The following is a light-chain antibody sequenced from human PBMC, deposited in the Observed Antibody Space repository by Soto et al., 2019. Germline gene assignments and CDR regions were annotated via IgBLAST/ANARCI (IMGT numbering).Light chain of an antibody. CDR2: GAA. V-gene: IGKV3-20*01. CDR1: QSVRGSY. J-gene: IGKJ1*01. CDR3: QQYGSSST. Sequence: EMVLTQSPGTLSLSPGERATLSCRASQSVRGSYLAWYKQKPGQAPRLLIFGAASRATGIPDRFSGRGSGTDFTLTIRRLQPEDFAVYYCQQYGSSSTFGQGTKLDI.